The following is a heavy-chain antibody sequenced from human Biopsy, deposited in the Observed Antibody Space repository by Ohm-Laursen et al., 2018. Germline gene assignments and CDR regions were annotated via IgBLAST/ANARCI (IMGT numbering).Heavy chain of an antibody. J-gene: IGHJ4*02. D-gene: IGHD3-10*01. CDR2: IYYSWTT. Sequence: SGTLSLTCTVSGGSVRSPDHRWNWVRRAPGKGLEWTGNIYYSWTTLYNPSLSGRVTMDLDRSTNQFSLKLKSVTSADTAVYFCARAYFYGMGTSNYFLDSWGQGALVTVSS. V-gene: IGHV4-61*08. CDR3: ARAYFYGMGTSNYFLDS. CDR1: GGSVRSPDHR.